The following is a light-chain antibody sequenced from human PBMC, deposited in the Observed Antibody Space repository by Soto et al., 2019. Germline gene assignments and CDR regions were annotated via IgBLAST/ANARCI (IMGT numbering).Light chain of an antibody. Sequence: QSALTQRASVSGSPGQSITISCTGTSSDLGDYNYVSWYQLHPGEAPKLMIYDVTNRPSGVSNRFSGSKSGNTASLTISGLQAEDETDYYCSSYTSTNTLVFGTGTKVTVL. CDR3: SSYTSTNTLV. CDR2: DVT. J-gene: IGLJ1*01. CDR1: SSDLGDYNY. V-gene: IGLV2-14*01.